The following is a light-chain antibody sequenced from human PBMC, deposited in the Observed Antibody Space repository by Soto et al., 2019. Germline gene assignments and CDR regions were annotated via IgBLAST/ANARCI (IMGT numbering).Light chain of an antibody. Sequence: NFMLTQPHSVSESPGKTVTISCTRSSGSIANNYVQWYQRRPGSSPTTVIYEDNQRPSGVPDRFSGSIDRSSNSASLTISGLKTEDEADYYCQSYDSSNAVFGGGTQLTVL. CDR2: EDN. J-gene: IGLJ7*01. CDR1: SGSIANNY. V-gene: IGLV6-57*01. CDR3: QSYDSSNAV.